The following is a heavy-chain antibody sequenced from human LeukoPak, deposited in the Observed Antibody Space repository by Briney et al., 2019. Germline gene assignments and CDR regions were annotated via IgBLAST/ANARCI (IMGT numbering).Heavy chain of an antibody. D-gene: IGHD3-22*01. J-gene: IGHJ6*02. V-gene: IGHV4-31*03. CDR3: ARSELYDSSGYYYEYGMDV. Sequence: PSQTLSLTCTVSGGSFSSGGYYWSWIRQHPGKGLEWIGYIYYSGSTYYNPSLKSRVTISVDTSKNQFSLKLSSVTAADTAVYYCARSELYDSSGYYYEYGMDVWGQGTTVTVSS. CDR2: IYYSGST. CDR1: GGSFSSGGYY.